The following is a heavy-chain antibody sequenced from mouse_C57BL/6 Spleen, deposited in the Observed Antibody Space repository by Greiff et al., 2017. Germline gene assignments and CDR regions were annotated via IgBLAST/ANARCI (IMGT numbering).Heavy chain of an antibody. CDR2: ISSGSSTI. D-gene: IGHD2-9*01. CDR1: GFTFSDYG. J-gene: IGHJ3*01. CDR3: ARGAYYGNDGFAY. V-gene: IGHV5-17*01. Sequence: EVHLVESGGGLVKPGGSLKLSCAASGFTFSDYGMHWVRQAPEKGLEWVAYISSGSSTIYYADTVKGRFTISRDNAKNTLFLQMTSLRSEDTAMYYCARGAYYGNDGFAYWGQGTLVTVSA.